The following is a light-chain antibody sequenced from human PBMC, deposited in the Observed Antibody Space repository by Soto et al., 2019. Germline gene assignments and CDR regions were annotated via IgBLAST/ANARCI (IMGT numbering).Light chain of an antibody. J-gene: IGLJ2*01. CDR2: DVS. Sequence: QSALTQPASVSGSPGQSITISCTGTSSDVGGYNYVSWYQQQPGKAPKLMIYDVSNRPSGVSNCFSGTKSGNTASLTISVLQADDDDDYYCSSDTSISALVFGGGTKLTVL. CDR3: SSDTSISALV. CDR1: SSDVGGYNY. V-gene: IGLV2-14*01.